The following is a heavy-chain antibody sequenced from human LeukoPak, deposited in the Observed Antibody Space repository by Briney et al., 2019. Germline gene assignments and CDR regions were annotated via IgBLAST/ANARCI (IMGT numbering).Heavy chain of an antibody. J-gene: IGHJ5*02. CDR1: GFTFSSYW. Sequence: PGGSLRLSCAASGFTFSSYWMSWVRQAPGKGLEWVANIKQDGSEKYYVDSVKGRFTISRDNAKYSLYLQMNSLRAEDTAVYYCARSGISSSWLGFDPWGQGTLVTVSS. CDR3: ARSGISSSWLGFDP. CDR2: IKQDGSEK. V-gene: IGHV3-7*01. D-gene: IGHD6-13*01.